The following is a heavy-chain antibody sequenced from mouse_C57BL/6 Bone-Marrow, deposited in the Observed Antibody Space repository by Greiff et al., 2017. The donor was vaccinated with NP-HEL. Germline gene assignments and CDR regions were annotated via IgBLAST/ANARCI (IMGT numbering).Heavy chain of an antibody. D-gene: IGHD2-12*01. Sequence: EVQLVESGGGLVKPGGSLKLSCAASGFTFSSYAMSWVRQTPEQRLEWVATISDGGSYTYYPDNVKGRFTISRDNAKNNLYLQMSHLKSEDTAMYYCARGGVTFYAMDDWGHGTSVTVSS. CDR2: ISDGGSYT. CDR3: ARGGVTFYAMDD. CDR1: GFTFSSYA. J-gene: IGHJ4*01. V-gene: IGHV5-4*01.